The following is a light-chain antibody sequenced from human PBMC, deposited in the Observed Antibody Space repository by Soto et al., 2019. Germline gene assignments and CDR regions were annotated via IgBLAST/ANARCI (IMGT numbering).Light chain of an antibody. Sequence: EIVMTQSPASLSVSPGERATLSCRASQSITRGLAWYQQKPGQAPRLLIYGASTRAPGIPARFSGSGSGTEFTLTIRSLQSEDFGVYYCQQYNIWPPVTFGQGTRLEIK. J-gene: IGKJ5*01. CDR2: GAS. CDR3: QQYNIWPPVT. V-gene: IGKV3-15*01. CDR1: QSITRG.